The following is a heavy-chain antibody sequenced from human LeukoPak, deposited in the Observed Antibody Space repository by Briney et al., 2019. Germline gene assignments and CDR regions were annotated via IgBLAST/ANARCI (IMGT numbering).Heavy chain of an antibody. V-gene: IGHV3-66*01. J-gene: IGHJ4*02. D-gene: IGHD3-3*01. CDR1: GFTVRSNY. CDR3: ARAPEAYYDLWSGSLDY. Sequence: GGSLRLSFAGSGFTVRSNYMSWVRQAPGKGLEWVAVIYTGDGTYYADSVKGRFTISRDNSKNTLYLQMNRLRAEDTAVYYCARAPEAYYDLWSGSLDYWGQGTLVTVSS. CDR2: IYTGDGT.